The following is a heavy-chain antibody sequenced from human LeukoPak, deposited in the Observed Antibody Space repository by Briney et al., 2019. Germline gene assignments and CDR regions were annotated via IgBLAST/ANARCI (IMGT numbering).Heavy chain of an antibody. CDR2: FDPEDGET. CDR1: GYTLTELS. D-gene: IGHD3-9*01. Sequence: GASVKVSCKVSGYTLTELSMHWVRRAPGKGLEWMGGFDPEDGETIYAQKFQGRVTMTEDTSTDTAYMELSSLRSEDTAVYYCAPSLITTYYDILTGPPRDWGQGTLVTVSS. V-gene: IGHV1-24*01. J-gene: IGHJ4*02. CDR3: APSLITTYYDILTGPPRD.